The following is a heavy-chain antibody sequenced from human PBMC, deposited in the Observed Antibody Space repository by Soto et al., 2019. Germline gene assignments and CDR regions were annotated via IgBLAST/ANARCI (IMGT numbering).Heavy chain of an antibody. CDR1: GFTFSTFW. J-gene: IGHJ5*02. D-gene: IGHD2-2*03. CDR3: ETVDVHSYNWIDP. Sequence: EVQLVESGGTLVQHGGSLRLSCADSGFTFSTFWMHSVRPAPGKGLVWVSRINRHGSKTTYGDSVKGRVTISRENAKNTGYGEMKSLRAENTAVYYCETVDVHSYNWIDPWGKGTLVTVSS. CDR2: INRHGSKT. V-gene: IGHV3-74*03.